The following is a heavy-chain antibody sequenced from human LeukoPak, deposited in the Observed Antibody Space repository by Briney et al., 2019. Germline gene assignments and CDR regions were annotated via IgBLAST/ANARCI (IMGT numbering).Heavy chain of an antibody. Sequence: GGSLRLSCAASGFTFSSYAMHWVRQAPGKGLEWVAVISYDGSNKYYADSVKGRFTISRDNSKNTLYLQTNSLRAEDTAVYYCATTVTTTPDYWGQGTLVTVSS. V-gene: IGHV3-30-3*01. J-gene: IGHJ4*02. CDR2: ISYDGSNK. D-gene: IGHD4-17*01. CDR3: ATTVTTTPDY. CDR1: GFTFSSYA.